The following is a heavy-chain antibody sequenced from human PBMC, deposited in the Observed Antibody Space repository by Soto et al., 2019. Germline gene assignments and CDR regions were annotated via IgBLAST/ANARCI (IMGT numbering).Heavy chain of an antibody. V-gene: IGHV2-5*02. CDR2: IYWDDDK. CDR3: AHRRSLGKKGIFGVVLQHKYYYYMDV. J-gene: IGHJ6*03. D-gene: IGHD3-3*01. CDR1: GFSLSTSGVG. Sequence: SGPTLVKPTQTLTLTCTFSGFSLSTSGVGVGWIRQPPGKALEWLALIYWDDDKRYSPSLKSRLTITKDTSKNQVVLTMTNMDPVDTATYYCAHRRSLGKKGIFGVVLQHKYYYYMDVWGKGTTVTVSS.